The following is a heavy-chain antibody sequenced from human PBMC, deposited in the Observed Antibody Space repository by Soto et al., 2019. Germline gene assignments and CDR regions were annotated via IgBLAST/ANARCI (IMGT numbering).Heavy chain of an antibody. CDR1: GGSISSYNW. CDR2: IYHSGST. V-gene: IGHV4-4*02. Sequence: QVHLQESGPGLVKPSGTLSLTCAVSGGSISSYNWWTWVRQPPGKGLEWIGEIYHSGSTSYNPSPQCRGTLSADQSKNQFSLKVNSVTAADTAVYYCARRRLPYWSGGGCYGDYWGQGTLVTVSS. CDR3: ARRRLPYWSGGGCYGDY. D-gene: IGHD2-15*01. J-gene: IGHJ4*02.